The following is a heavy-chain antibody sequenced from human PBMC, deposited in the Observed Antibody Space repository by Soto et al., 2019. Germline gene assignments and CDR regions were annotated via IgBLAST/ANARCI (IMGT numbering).Heavy chain of an antibody. CDR1: GDSVSSDITS. CDR2: TYYRSKWFH. D-gene: IGHD3-10*01. Sequence: PSQTLSLTCVISGDSVSSDITSWNWIRQSPSRGLEWLGRTYYRSKWFHDYAVSVKSRITINPDTSKNQLSLELNSMTPEDTAVYYCARGNALDVWGQGTVVTVSS. V-gene: IGHV6-1*01. CDR3: ARGNALDV. J-gene: IGHJ3*01.